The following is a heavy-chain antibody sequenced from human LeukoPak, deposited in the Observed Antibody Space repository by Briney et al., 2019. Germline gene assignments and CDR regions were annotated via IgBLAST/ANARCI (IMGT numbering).Heavy chain of an antibody. CDR3: AREERRDGYLLDY. J-gene: IGHJ4*02. CDR1: GGSISSYY. V-gene: IGHV4-59*01. Sequence: SETLSLTCTVSGGSISSYYWSWIRQPPGKGLEWIGYIYYSGSTNYNPSLKSRVTISVDTSKNQFSLKLSSVTAADTAVYYCAREERRDGYLLDYWGQGTLVTVSS. CDR2: IYYSGST. D-gene: IGHD5-24*01.